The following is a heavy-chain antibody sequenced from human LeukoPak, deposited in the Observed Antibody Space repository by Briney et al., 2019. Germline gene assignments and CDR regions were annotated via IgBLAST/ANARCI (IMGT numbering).Heavy chain of an antibody. CDR2: ISAGSTI. D-gene: IGHD5-12*01. CDR1: GFNFGIYS. V-gene: IGHV3-48*01. CDR3: ARDLFGTYDSDY. J-gene: IGHJ4*02. Sequence: GGSLRLSCAASGFNFGIYSLNWVRQAPGKGLEWLSYISAGSTIYYADSVKGRFTISRDNANNLLYLQMNSLRAEDTAVYYCARDLFGTYDSDYWGQGILVTVSS.